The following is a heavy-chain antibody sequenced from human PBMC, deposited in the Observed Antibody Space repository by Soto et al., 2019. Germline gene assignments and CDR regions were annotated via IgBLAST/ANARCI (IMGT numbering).Heavy chain of an antibody. CDR2: NYYSGST. CDR1: GGSISSYY. J-gene: IGHJ4*02. V-gene: IGHV4-59*01. D-gene: IGHD6-19*01. Sequence: PSETLSLTCTVSGGSISSYYWSWIRQPPGKGLEWIGYNYYSGSTNCNPSLKSRVTISVDTSKNQFSLKLSSVTAADTAVYYCARAPWFYSSGWYYFDYWGQGTLVTVSS. CDR3: ARAPWFYSSGWYYFDY.